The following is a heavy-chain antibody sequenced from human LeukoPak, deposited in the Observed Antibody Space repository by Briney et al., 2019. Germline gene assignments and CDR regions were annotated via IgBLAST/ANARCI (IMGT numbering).Heavy chain of an antibody. D-gene: IGHD4-17*01. CDR1: GGSLSGHY. Sequence: SETLSLTCAVYGGSLSGHYWSWIRQPPGKGLEWIGEINHSGSTNYNPSLKSRVTISVDTSKNQFSLKLSSVTAADTAVYYCARGAHDGDYYFDYWGQGTLVTVSS. J-gene: IGHJ4*02. CDR3: ARGAHDGDYYFDY. CDR2: INHSGST. V-gene: IGHV4-34*01.